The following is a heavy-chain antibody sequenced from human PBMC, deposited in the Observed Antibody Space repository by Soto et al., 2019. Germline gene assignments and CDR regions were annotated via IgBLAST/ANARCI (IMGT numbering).Heavy chain of an antibody. Sequence: QVQLQESGPGLVKPSGTLSLTCAVSGGSISSSNWWSWVRQPPGKGLEWIGEIYHSGSTNYNPSPKSRVTRSVDNTNTQFSMKLSAVPAADTAVYYWARVARMGTFDPWGQGTLVTVSS. J-gene: IGHJ5*02. CDR3: ARVARMGTFDP. CDR2: IYHSGST. V-gene: IGHV4-4*02. CDR1: GGSISSSNW. D-gene: IGHD7-27*01.